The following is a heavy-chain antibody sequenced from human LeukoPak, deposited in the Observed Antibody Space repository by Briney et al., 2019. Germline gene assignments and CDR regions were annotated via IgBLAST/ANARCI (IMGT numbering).Heavy chain of an antibody. Sequence: GGSLGLSCEGSGFLFTSHDMHWVRQAPGKGLEWVAFVSYDGTSATYADSLKGRFTVSRDNSARTLYLGMNNARPEDTATYYCARVTFHSGYDLGFWGQGSLVIVSS. CDR1: GFLFTSHD. CDR2: VSYDGTSA. CDR3: ARVTFHSGYDLGF. J-gene: IGHJ4*02. D-gene: IGHD6-25*01. V-gene: IGHV3-30-3*01.